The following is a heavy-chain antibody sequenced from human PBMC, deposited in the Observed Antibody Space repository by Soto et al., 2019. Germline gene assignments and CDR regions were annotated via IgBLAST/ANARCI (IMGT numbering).Heavy chain of an antibody. CDR1: GVSISSYY. Sequence: SETLSLTCTVSGVSISSYYWSWIRQPPGKGLEWIGYIYYSGSTNYNPSLKSRVTISVDTSNNQFSLILSSMTAADTAVYYCARITRSPNSGYFDYWGQGALVTVSS. J-gene: IGHJ4*02. CDR3: ARITRSPNSGYFDY. CDR2: IYYSGST. D-gene: IGHD7-27*01. V-gene: IGHV4-59*01.